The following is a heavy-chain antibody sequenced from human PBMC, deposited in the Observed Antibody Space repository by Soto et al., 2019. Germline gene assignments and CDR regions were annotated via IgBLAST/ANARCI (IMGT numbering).Heavy chain of an antibody. V-gene: IGHV5-10-1*01. D-gene: IGHD3-10*01. CDR1: GYSFTSYW. J-gene: IGHJ6*02. CDR3: ARQMANYYGSVSYGMDV. CDR2: IDPSDSCT. Sequence: GESLKISCKGSGYSFTSYWISWVRQMPGKGLEWMGRIDPSDSCTNYSPSFQGHVTISADKSISTAYLQWSGLKASDTAMYYCARQMANYYGSVSYGMDVWGQGTTVTVSS.